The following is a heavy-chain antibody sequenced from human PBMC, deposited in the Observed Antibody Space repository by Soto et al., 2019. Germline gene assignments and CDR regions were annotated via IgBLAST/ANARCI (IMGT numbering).Heavy chain of an antibody. CDR2: INHSGST. V-gene: IGHV4-34*01. Sequence: SETLSLTCAVYGGSFSCYYWSWIRQPPGKGLEWIVEINHSGSTNYNPSLKSRVTISVDTPKNQFSLKLSSVTAADTAVYYCARAGGVWYYYGSGSDYAAGLLDNYYYYGMDVWGQGTTVTVS. D-gene: IGHD3-10*01. CDR1: GGSFSCYY. CDR3: ARAGGVWYYYGSGSDYAAGLLDNYYYYGMDV. J-gene: IGHJ6*02.